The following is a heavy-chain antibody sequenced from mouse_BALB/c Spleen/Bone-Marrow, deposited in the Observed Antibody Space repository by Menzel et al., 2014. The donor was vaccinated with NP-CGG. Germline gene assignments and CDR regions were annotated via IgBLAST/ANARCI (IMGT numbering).Heavy chain of an antibody. V-gene: IGHV1S132*01. CDR3: ARRGYGYLDY. CDR2: IFPGTVTP. J-gene: IGHJ2*01. D-gene: IGHD2-10*02. Sequence: VQLQQSGAELAKPGASVKLSCKTSGYTFTSYWILWVKQRPGQGLGWIGEIFPGTVTPYYNEKFKGKATLTIDTSSSTASMQLSSLTSEDSAVYFCARRGYGYLDYWGQGTTLTVSS. CDR1: GYTFTSYW.